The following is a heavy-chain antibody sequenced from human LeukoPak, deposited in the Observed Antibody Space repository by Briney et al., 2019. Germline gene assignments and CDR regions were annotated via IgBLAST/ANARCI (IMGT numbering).Heavy chain of an antibody. CDR3: ARSPGIAAPDY. D-gene: IGHD6-13*01. Sequence: SCKASGYTFTSYYMHWVRQAPGKGLEWVAVISYDGGNKYYADSVKGRFTISRDNSKNTLYLQMNSLRAEDTAVYYCARSPGIAAPDYWGQGTLVTVPS. CDR2: ISYDGGNK. J-gene: IGHJ4*02. V-gene: IGHV3-30-3*01. CDR1: GYTFTSYY.